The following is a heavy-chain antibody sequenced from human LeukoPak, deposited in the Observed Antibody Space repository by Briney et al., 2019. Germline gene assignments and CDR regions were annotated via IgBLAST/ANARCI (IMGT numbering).Heavy chain of an antibody. V-gene: IGHV1-2*02. CDR2: IHPNSGGT. Sequence: ASVKVSCKASGYTFTDYYMFWVRQAPGQGLEWMGWIHPNSGGTNYAQNFHGRVTMTSDTSISTAYMELSSLRSDDTAVYYCARVVEAWFGELNNWFDPWGQGTLVTVSS. D-gene: IGHD3-10*01. CDR3: ARVVEAWFGELNNWFDP. J-gene: IGHJ5*02. CDR1: GYTFTDYY.